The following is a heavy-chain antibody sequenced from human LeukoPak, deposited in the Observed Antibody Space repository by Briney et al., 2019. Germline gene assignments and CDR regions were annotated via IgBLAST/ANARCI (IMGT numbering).Heavy chain of an antibody. Sequence: GGSLRLSCAASGFTFSNAWMSWVRQAPGKGLEWVANIKQDGSEKYYVDSVKGRFTISRDNAKNSLYLQMNSLRAEDTAVYYCATSIVVVPAAIHTTFDYWGQGTLVTVSS. J-gene: IGHJ4*02. D-gene: IGHD2-2*01. V-gene: IGHV3-7*01. CDR3: ATSIVVVPAAIHTTFDY. CDR1: GFTFSNAW. CDR2: IKQDGSEK.